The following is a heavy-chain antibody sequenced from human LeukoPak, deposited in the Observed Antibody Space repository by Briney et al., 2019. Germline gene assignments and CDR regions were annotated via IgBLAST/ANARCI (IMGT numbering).Heavy chain of an antibody. Sequence: GGSLRLSCAASGFTFSSYAMSWIRQAPGKGLEWVANINKDESEKIYVASVKGRFTISRDNARNSLYLQMNNLRAEDTAVYYCTTYDYGDYAFLIWGQGTMVTVSS. D-gene: IGHD4-17*01. V-gene: IGHV3-7*01. CDR2: INKDESEK. CDR1: GFTFSSYA. J-gene: IGHJ3*02. CDR3: TTYDYGDYAFLI.